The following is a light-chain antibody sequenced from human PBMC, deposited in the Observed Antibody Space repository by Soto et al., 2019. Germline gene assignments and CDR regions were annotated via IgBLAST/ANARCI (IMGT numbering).Light chain of an antibody. CDR2: QDN. Sequence: LTQPHSVSESPGKTVTISCTRSGGSIANNYVQWYQQRPGSAPTTVIYQDNERPSGVPDRFSGSIDSSSNSASLTISGLRTEDEADYYCHSYDSSAHWVFGGGTKVTVL. CDR1: GGSIANNY. J-gene: IGLJ3*02. V-gene: IGLV6-57*04. CDR3: HSYDSSAHWV.